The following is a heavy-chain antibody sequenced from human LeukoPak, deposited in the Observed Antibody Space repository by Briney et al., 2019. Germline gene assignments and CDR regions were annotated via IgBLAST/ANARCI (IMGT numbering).Heavy chain of an antibody. J-gene: IGHJ5*02. Sequence: SETLSLTCAVYIDSFSNYHWTWIRQTPAKGMGWIGEVNERGGTNISPSLRSRVILSVDTSKNQLSLKLISVTVADTAIYYCARGQGATVPQVGKNWFDPWGQGTRVTVSS. CDR2: VNERGGT. D-gene: IGHD1-26*01. V-gene: IGHV4-34*01. CDR3: ARGQGATVPQVGKNWFDP. CDR1: IDSFSNYH.